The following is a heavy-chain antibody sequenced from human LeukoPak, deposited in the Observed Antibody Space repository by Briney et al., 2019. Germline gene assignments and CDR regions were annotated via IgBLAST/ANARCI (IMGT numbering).Heavy chain of an antibody. J-gene: IGHJ6*02. CDR2: IRGSGGRT. Sequence: GGSLRLYCAAAGLNFSSYAMRWVHQATGKGLKWVSAIRGSGGRTYYADSVKGRFTISRDNSKNTLSLQMNSLRDEDTATYYCAKEVYCGRDCYNPGYGVDVWGQGTTVTVSS. V-gene: IGHV3-23*01. CDR1: GLNFSSYA. CDR3: AKEVYCGRDCYNPGYGVDV. D-gene: IGHD2-21*02.